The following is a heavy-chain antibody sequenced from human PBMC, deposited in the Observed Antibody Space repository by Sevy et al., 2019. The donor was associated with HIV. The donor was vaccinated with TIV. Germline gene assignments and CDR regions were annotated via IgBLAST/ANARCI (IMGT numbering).Heavy chain of an antibody. CDR3: ARDYWPVVGTGDAFDF. CDR2: IYYSGST. Sequence: SETLSLTCTVSGGSISSGGYYWSWIRQHPGKGLEWIGYIYYSGSTYYNPSLKSRVTISVDTSKNQFSLRLSSVTAADTAVYYCARDYWPVVGTGDAFDFWGQGTMVTVSS. V-gene: IGHV4-31*03. J-gene: IGHJ3*01. CDR1: GGSISSGGYY. D-gene: IGHD2-15*01.